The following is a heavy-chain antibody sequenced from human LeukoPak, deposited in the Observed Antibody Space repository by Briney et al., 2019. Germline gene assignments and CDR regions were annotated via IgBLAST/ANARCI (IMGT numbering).Heavy chain of an antibody. CDR2: INPNSGDT. J-gene: IGHJ4*02. V-gene: IGHV1-2*02. D-gene: IGHD5-18*01. CDR3: ARDGYSDGDDEYGDY. Sequence: ASVKVSCKASGGTFSTYAISWVRQAPGQGLEWMGWINPNSGDTNYAQKFQGRVTMTGDTSIRTAYMELSRLRSDDTAVYYCARDGYSDGDDEYGDYWGQGTLVTVSS. CDR1: GGTFSTYA.